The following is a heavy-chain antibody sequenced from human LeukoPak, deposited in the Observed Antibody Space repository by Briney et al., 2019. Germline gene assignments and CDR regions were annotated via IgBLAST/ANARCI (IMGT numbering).Heavy chain of an antibody. Sequence: SETLSLTCTVSGGSISSGGYYWSWIRQHPGKGLEWIGYIYYSGSTYYNPSLKSRVTISVDTSKNQFSLKLSSVTAADTAVYYCARERPGSNHIDCWGQGTLVTVSS. J-gene: IGHJ4*02. CDR3: ARERPGSNHIDC. D-gene: IGHD3-10*01. CDR2: IYYSGST. CDR1: GGSISSGGYY. V-gene: IGHV4-31*03.